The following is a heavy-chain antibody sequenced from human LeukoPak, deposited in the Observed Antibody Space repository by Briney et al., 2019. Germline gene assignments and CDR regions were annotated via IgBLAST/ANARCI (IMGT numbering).Heavy chain of an antibody. Sequence: SGGSLRLSCAASGFTFSSYSMNWVRQAPGKGLEWVSSISSSSSYIYYADSVKGRFTISRDNAKNSLYLHMNSLRAEDTAVYYCARHYSGYDCFDYWGQGTLVTVSS. CDR2: ISSSSSYI. CDR1: GFTFSSYS. J-gene: IGHJ4*02. D-gene: IGHD5-12*01. CDR3: ARHYSGYDCFDY. V-gene: IGHV3-21*01.